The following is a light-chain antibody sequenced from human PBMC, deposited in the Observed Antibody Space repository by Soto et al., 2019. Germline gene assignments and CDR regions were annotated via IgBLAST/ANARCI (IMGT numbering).Light chain of an antibody. CDR3: SSYVGSSNV. CDR2: EVN. CDR1: SSDVGGYNY. V-gene: IGLV2-8*01. Sequence: QSVLTQPPSASGSPGQSVAISCTGTSSDVGGYNYVSWYQQHPGKAPKLMIYEVNKRPSGVPDRFSGSKSGNTASLTVSGLQAEDEADYYCSSYVGSSNVFGTGTKV. J-gene: IGLJ1*01.